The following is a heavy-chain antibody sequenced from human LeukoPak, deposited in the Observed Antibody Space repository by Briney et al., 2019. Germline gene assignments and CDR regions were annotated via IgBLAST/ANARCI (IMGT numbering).Heavy chain of an antibody. V-gene: IGHV1-2*02. CDR2: INPNSGGT. Sequence: ASAKVSCKASGYTFTGYYMHWVRQAPGQGLEWMGWINPNSGGTNYAQKFQGRVTMTRDTSISTAYMELGRLRSDDTAVYYCALDIVATTFDYWGQGTLVTVSS. CDR3: ALDIVATTFDY. J-gene: IGHJ4*02. D-gene: IGHD5-12*01. CDR1: GYTFTGYY.